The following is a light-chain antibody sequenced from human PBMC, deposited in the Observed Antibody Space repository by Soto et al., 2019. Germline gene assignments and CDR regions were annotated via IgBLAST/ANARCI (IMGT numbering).Light chain of an antibody. J-gene: IGLJ1*01. Sequence: QSALTQPASVSGSPGQSVAIPCTGTSSDVGAYNYVSWYQQHPGKAPKLLLSEVSNRPSGVSDRFSGSKSGNTASLTISGLQAEDEADYSCSSLTTSFTYVFGTGTKVTV. CDR2: EVS. CDR3: SSLTTSFTYV. CDR1: SSDVGAYNY. V-gene: IGLV2-14*01.